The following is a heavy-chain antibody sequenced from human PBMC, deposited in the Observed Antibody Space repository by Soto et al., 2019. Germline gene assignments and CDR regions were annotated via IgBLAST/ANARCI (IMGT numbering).Heavy chain of an antibody. V-gene: IGHV1-2*04. CDR2: INPKSGGT. CDR3: ARGDSIDSSNGVCSFFYNHDMDV. Sequence: GASVKVSCKASGYSFTDYHIHWVRQAPGQGLEWLGRINPKSGGTSTAQKFQGWVTMTTDTSISTASMELTRLTSDDTAIYYCARGDSIDSSNGVCSFFYNHDMDVWGQGTTVTVSS. J-gene: IGHJ6*02. D-gene: IGHD2-8*01. CDR1: GYSFTDYH.